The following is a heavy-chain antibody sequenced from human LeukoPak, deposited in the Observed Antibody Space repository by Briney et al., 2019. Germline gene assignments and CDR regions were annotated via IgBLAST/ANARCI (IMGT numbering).Heavy chain of an antibody. V-gene: IGHV4-34*01. J-gene: IGHJ4*02. Sequence: PSETLSLTCAVYGGSFSGYYWSWIRQPPGKGLEWIGEINHSGSTNYNPSLKSRVTISVDTSKNQFSLKLSSVTAADTAVYYCAGYGYHEITIFDYWGQGTLVTVSS. CDR2: INHSGST. CDR1: GGSFSGYY. CDR3: AGYGYHEITIFDY. D-gene: IGHD3-3*01.